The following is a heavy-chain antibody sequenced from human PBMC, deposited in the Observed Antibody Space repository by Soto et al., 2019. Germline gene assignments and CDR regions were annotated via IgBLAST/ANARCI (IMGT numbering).Heavy chain of an antibody. CDR2: IYYSGST. Sequence: ASETLSLTCSVSGGSISSVGYYWTWIRQQPGKGLEWIGYIYYSGSTDYNPSLKSRVTISVDRSKNQFSLNLSSVTAADTAIYYCARESGGYDSSTRYGLDVWGQGTTVTVSS. CDR1: GGSISSVGYY. CDR3: ARESGGYDSSTRYGLDV. J-gene: IGHJ6*02. D-gene: IGHD6-25*01. V-gene: IGHV4-31*03.